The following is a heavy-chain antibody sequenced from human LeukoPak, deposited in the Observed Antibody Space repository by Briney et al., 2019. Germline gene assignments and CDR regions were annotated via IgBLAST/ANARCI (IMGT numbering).Heavy chain of an antibody. CDR2: ISSSRSNTI. CDR1: GFTFIIYE. CDR3: AKDGPGVVIMGYFHH. D-gene: IGHD3-3*01. Sequence: GGSLRLSCAASGFTFIIYEMNWVRQAPGKGLEWVSYISSSRSNTIYYADSVKGRFTISRDNSKNSLYLQMDSLRTEDTALYYCAKDGPGVVIMGYFHHWGQGTLVTVSS. V-gene: IGHV3-48*03. J-gene: IGHJ1*01.